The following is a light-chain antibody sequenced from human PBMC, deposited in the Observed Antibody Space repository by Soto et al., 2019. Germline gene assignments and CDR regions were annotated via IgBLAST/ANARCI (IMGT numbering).Light chain of an antibody. V-gene: IGKV4-1*01. CDR2: WAS. CDR3: QQYYTVPFT. Sequence: DIVMTQSPGSLAVSLGERATFNCKSSQSILDSSINKNRLAWYQQRPGQPPKLLLFWASTRESGVPDRFSGSGSGTDFTLTISSLQAEDVAFYYCQQYYTVPFTFGPGSKVDIK. J-gene: IGKJ3*01. CDR1: QSILDSSINKNR.